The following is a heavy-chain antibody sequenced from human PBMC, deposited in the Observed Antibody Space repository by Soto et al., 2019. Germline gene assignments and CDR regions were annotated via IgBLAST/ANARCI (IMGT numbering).Heavy chain of an antibody. CDR3: ARPWGDYGVLHPFDD. D-gene: IGHD4-17*01. J-gene: IGHJ4*02. CDR1: GGSFSGTTYY. V-gene: IGHV4-39*01. CDR2: IAYGGTT. Sequence: PSETLSLTCTVSGGSFSGTTYYWGWIRQSPGKGLEWIGSIAYGGTTYHNPSLKSRVTMSVDTSKNQFSLTLRSVTAADTAVYYCARPWGDYGVLHPFDDWGQGTLVTVSS.